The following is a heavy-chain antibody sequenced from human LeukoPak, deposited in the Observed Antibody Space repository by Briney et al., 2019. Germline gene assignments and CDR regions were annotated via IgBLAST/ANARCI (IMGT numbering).Heavy chain of an antibody. J-gene: IGHJ3*01. Sequence: SETLSLTCTVSGGSISGTNWWSWVRQPPGKGLEWIGEVYHSGSTNYNPSFKSRVTMSVDKSKNHFSLKLNSVTAADTAIYYCAREGGYGDYIHASDVWGQGTMVTVSS. D-gene: IGHD4-17*01. CDR1: GGSISGTNW. V-gene: IGHV4-4*02. CDR3: AREGGYGDYIHASDV. CDR2: VYHSGST.